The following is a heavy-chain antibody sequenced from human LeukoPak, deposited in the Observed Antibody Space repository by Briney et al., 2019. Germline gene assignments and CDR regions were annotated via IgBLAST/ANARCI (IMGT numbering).Heavy chain of an antibody. CDR3: ATETPPSGTYSVHLDS. CDR1: GYSLSELS. Sequence: GASVKVSCKVSGYSLSELSIHWVRQAPGKGLEWMGGFDFEDGETLYALKFRGRLTVTEDTSTDTSYMELSSLAYDDTAVYYCATETPPSGTYSVHLDSWGQGTLVTVSS. CDR2: FDFEDGET. D-gene: IGHD1-26*01. J-gene: IGHJ4*02. V-gene: IGHV1-24*01.